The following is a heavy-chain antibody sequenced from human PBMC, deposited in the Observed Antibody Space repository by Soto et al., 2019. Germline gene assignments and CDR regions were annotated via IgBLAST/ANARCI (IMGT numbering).Heavy chain of an antibody. D-gene: IGHD3-16*01. J-gene: IGHJ5*02. CDR3: VRHSGSSSNWGEFDP. Sequence: SETLSLTCHVSGGSFSSRSYYWGWILHPPGKGLEWIGSLYSSGTTYYNPSLKSRVTISVDRTKNQFSLNLTSVTAADMAVYYCVRHSGSSSNWGEFDPWGQGTLVTLSS. CDR2: LYSSGTT. V-gene: IGHV4-39*01. CDR1: GGSFSSRSYY.